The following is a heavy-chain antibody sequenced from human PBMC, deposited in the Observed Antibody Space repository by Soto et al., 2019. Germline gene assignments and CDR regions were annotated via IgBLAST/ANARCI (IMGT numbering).Heavy chain of an antibody. D-gene: IGHD3-10*01. CDR1: GGSISSSY. J-gene: IGHJ5*02. V-gene: IGHV4-59*01. Sequence: SETLSLTCTVSGGSISSSYWSWIRQPPGKGLEWIGYIYYSGSTNYNPSLKSRVTISVDTSKNQFSLKLSSVTAADTAVYYCARFHITMVRGVIGWFDPWGQGTLVTVSS. CDR2: IYYSGST. CDR3: ARFHITMVRGVIGWFDP.